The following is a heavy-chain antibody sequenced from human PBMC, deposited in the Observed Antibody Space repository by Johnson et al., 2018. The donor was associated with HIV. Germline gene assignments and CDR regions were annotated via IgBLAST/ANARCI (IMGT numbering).Heavy chain of an antibody. Sequence: VQLVESGGGFVKPEGSLRLSCAASGFTFKNAWMHWVRQAPGKGLEWIGRIKSKYHDETTDYAAPVKGRFAISRDESKNTVYLQMNSLKAEDTAVYYCTTRSCIDGVCYAFDVWGQGTMVTVSS. D-gene: IGHD2-8*01. CDR2: IKSKYHDETT. V-gene: IGHV3-15*01. CDR1: GFTFKNAW. CDR3: TTRSCIDGVCYAFDV. J-gene: IGHJ3*01.